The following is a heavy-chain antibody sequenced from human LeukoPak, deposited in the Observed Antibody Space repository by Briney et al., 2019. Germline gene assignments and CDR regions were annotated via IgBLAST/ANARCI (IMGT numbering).Heavy chain of an antibody. J-gene: IGHJ4*02. D-gene: IGHD5-24*01. Sequence: GASVKVSCKASVYTFTGYYMHWVRQAPGQGLEWMGWINPNSGGTNYARKFQGRVTMTRDTSISTPYLEPSRLRSADTAVYYCARDLGRDGYNWGQGTLVTVSS. CDR3: ARDLGRDGYN. V-gene: IGHV1-2*02. CDR2: INPNSGGT. CDR1: VYTFTGYY.